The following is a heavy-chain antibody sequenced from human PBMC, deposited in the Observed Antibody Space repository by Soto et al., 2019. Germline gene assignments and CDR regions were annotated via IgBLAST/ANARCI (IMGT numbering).Heavy chain of an antibody. V-gene: IGHV1-46*02. D-gene: IGHD3-22*01. Sequence: SSVKVSCKASGYMFDNYYIHRVRHTPGQGLQWIGVINPSRGLTTYAQKFQGRVTITADESTSTAYMELSSLRSEDTAVYYCARSQYYYDSSGFDYWG. CDR1: GYMFDNYY. CDR3: ARSQYYYDSSGFDY. J-gene: IGHJ4*01. CDR2: INPSRGLT.